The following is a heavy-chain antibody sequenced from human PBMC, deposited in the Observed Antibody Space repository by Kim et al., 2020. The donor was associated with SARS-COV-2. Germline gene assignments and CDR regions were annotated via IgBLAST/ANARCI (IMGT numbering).Heavy chain of an antibody. CDR1: GGSISSSNW. J-gene: IGHJ4*02. Sequence: SETLSLTCAVSGGSISSSNWWSWVRQPPGKGLEWIGEIYHSGSTNYNPSLKSRVTISVDKSKNQFSLKLSSVTAADTAVYYCARATSSYSSGWYRLDYWGQGTLVTVSS. D-gene: IGHD6-19*01. CDR2: IYHSGST. V-gene: IGHV4-4*02. CDR3: ARATSSYSSGWYRLDY.